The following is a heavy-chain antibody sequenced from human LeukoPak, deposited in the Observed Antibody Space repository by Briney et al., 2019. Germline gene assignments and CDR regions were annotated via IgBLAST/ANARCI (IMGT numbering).Heavy chain of an antibody. Sequence: ASVKVSCKASGYTFTSYDINWVRQAPGQGLEWMGRIHPSSGATNYAQRFQGRVTLTRDTSINTAYMELSRLTSDDTAVYYCARDLPFEDWGQGTLVTVSS. V-gene: IGHV1-2*06. CDR1: GYTFTSYD. CDR3: ARDLPFED. CDR2: IHPSSGAT. J-gene: IGHJ4*02. D-gene: IGHD2/OR15-2a*01.